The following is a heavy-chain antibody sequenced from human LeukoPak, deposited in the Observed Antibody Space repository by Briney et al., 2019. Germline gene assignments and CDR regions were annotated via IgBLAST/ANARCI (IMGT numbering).Heavy chain of an antibody. D-gene: IGHD3-10*01. V-gene: IGHV3-48*03. Sequence: PGGSLRLSCAASGFTFSNFEMNWFRQAPGKGLEWVSKISRNGSTIYYADSVRGRFTISRDNAKNSLYLQMNSLRAEDTAVYYCARDQGMVRGDYWGQGTLVTVSS. CDR1: GFTFSNFE. CDR2: ISRNGSTI. CDR3: ARDQGMVRGDY. J-gene: IGHJ4*02.